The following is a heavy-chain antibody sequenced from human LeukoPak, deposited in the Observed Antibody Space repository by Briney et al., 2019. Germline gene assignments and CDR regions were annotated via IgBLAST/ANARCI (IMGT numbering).Heavy chain of an antibody. CDR1: GYTFTSYW. J-gene: IGHJ4*02. D-gene: IGHD1-7*01. V-gene: IGHV5-51*01. Sequence: KVSCKASGYTFTSYWIGWVRQMPGKGLEWMGIIYPGDSDTRYSPSFQGQVTISADKSISTAYLQWSSLKASDTAMYYCARQLELRSPLDYWGQGTLVTVSS. CDR2: IYPGDSDT. CDR3: ARQLELRSPLDY.